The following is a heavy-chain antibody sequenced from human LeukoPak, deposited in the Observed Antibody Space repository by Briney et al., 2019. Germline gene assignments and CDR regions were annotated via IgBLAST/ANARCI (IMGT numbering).Heavy chain of an antibody. J-gene: IGHJ6*02. V-gene: IGHV3-9*01. Sequence: GGSLRLSCAASGFTFDDYAMHWVRQAPGKGLEWVSGISWNSGSIGYADSMKGRFTISRDNAKNSLYLQMNSLRAEDTALYYCAKDMAAAVSQYYGMDVWGQGTTVTVSS. D-gene: IGHD6-13*01. CDR1: GFTFDDYA. CDR3: AKDMAAAVSQYYGMDV. CDR2: ISWNSGSI.